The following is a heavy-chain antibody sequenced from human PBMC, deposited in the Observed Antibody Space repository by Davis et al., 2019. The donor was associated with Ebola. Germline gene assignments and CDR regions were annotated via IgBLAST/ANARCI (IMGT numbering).Heavy chain of an antibody. CDR1: GGTFSRYT. D-gene: IGHD4-11*01. Sequence: SVKVSCKASGGTFSRYTISWVRQAPGQGLEWMGRIIPILGIANYAQKFQGRVTITADKSTSTAYMELSSLRSEDTAVYYCARDDYSNDGTFDYWGQGTLVTVSS. V-gene: IGHV1-69*04. CDR3: ARDDYSNDGTFDY. CDR2: IIPILGIA. J-gene: IGHJ4*02.